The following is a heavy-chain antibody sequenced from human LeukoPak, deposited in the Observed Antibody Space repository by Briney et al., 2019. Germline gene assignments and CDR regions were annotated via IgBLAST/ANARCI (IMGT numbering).Heavy chain of an antibody. CDR2: IWFDGSNK. D-gene: IGHD3-16*01. Sequence: PGGSLRLSCAASGFTFNNYAMSWVRQAPGKGLEWVAIIWFDGSNKYYADSVKGRFTISRDNSKNTLYLQMNSLRAEDTAVYYCAREGEGYYDAFDIWGQGTMVTVSS. J-gene: IGHJ3*02. CDR1: GFTFNNYA. V-gene: IGHV3-33*08. CDR3: AREGEGYYDAFDI.